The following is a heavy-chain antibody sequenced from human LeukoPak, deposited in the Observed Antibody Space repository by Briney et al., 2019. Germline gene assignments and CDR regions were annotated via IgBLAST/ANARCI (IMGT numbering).Heavy chain of an antibody. V-gene: IGHV5-51*01. CDR2: IYPGDSDT. Sequence: PGESLKISCKTSGYSFTTYWIGWVRQMPGKGLEWMGLIYPGDSDTRYGPSFQGQVTISADKSISTAYLQWSSLKASDTAMYYCARPRTEFWSGYWTDAFDIWGQGTMVTVSS. D-gene: IGHD3-3*01. CDR1: GYSFTTYW. J-gene: IGHJ3*02. CDR3: ARPRTEFWSGYWTDAFDI.